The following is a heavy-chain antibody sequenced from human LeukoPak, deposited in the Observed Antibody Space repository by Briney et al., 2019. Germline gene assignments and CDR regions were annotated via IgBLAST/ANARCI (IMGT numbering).Heavy chain of an antibody. CDR1: GFTFDDYA. CDR2: ISWDGGST. D-gene: IGHD2-15*01. J-gene: IGHJ5*02. CDR3: AKDLLRSTDP. Sequence: GGSLRRSCAASGFTFDDYAMHWVRQAPGKGLEWVSLISWDGGSTYYADSVKGRFTISRDNSKNSLYLQMNSLRAEDTALYYCAKDLLRSTDPWGQGTLVTVSS. V-gene: IGHV3-43D*04.